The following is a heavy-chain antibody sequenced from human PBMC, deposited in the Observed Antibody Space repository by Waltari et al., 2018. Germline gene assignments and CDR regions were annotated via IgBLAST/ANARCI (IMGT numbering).Heavy chain of an antibody. V-gene: IGHV3-23*01. CDR3: ARGIRLGGVTDY. Sequence: EVQLLESGGGLVQPGGSLRLSCAAYGLTFSSYAMSWVRQAPGKGLEWVSAISGSGCSTYSADSVKGRFTISRDNSKNTLYLQMNSLRAEDTAVYYCARGIRLGGVTDYWGQGTLVTVSS. CDR1: GLTFSSYA. CDR2: ISGSGCST. J-gene: IGHJ4*02. D-gene: IGHD3-16*01.